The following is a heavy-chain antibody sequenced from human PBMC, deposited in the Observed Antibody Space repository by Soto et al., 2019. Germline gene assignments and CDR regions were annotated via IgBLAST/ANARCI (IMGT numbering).Heavy chain of an antibody. V-gene: IGHV5-10-1*01. CDR1: GYSFTSYF. D-gene: IGHD2-2*03. CDR2: IDPSDSYT. CDR3: ARRRDGFHFDY. Sequence: GEALKISCKGSGYSFTSYFISWVRQMPGKGLEWMGRIDPSDSYTNYSPSFQGHVTISADKSISTAYLQWSSLKASDTAMYYCARRRDGFHFDYWGQGTLVTVSS. J-gene: IGHJ4*02.